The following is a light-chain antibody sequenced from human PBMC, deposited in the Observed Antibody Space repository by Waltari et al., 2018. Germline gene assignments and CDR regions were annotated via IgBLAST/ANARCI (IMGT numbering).Light chain of an antibody. Sequence: SYLLTQPPSVAAAPGETARVTFGGKNIERKSEHWYQQKPGQAPVLVISYDSDRPSGIPERFSGSNSGDTATLTISRVEAGDEADYYCQVWDANTDPGVFGTGTEVTVL. CDR1: NIERKS. J-gene: IGLJ1*01. CDR3: QVWDANTDPGV. CDR2: YDS. V-gene: IGLV3-21*01.